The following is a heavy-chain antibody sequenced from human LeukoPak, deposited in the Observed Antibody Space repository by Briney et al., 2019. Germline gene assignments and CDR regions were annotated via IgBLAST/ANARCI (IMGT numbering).Heavy chain of an antibody. J-gene: IGHJ5*02. CDR3: ARRRRDSRDLYCTNGVCYTDWFDP. CDR1: GGSISSSSYY. D-gene: IGHD2-8*01. V-gene: IGHV4-39*01. Sequence: SETLSLTCTVSGGSISSSSYYWGWIRQPPGKGLEWIGSIYYSGSTYYNPSLKSRVTISVDTSKNQFSLKLSSVTAADTAVYYCARRRRDSRDLYCTNGVCYTDWFDPWGQGTLVTVSS. CDR2: IYYSGST.